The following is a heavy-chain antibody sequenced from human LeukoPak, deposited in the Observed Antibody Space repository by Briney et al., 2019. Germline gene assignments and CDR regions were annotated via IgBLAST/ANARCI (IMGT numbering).Heavy chain of an antibody. CDR1: GVTFSSYA. Sequence: GGSLRLSCAASGVTFSSYAMNWVRQAPGKGLEWVSVISGSGGSTYYADSVKGRFTISRDNSKNTLYLQMNSLRAEDTAVYYCAKDPAITVIVVVITHFDYWGQGTLVTVSS. CDR3: AKDPAITVIVVVITHFDY. J-gene: IGHJ4*02. CDR2: ISGSGGST. V-gene: IGHV3-23*01. D-gene: IGHD3-22*01.